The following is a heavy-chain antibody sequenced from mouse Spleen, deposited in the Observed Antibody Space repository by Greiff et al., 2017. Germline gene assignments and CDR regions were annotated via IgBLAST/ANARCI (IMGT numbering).Heavy chain of an antibody. Sequence: QVQLKQPGAELVMPGASVKLSCKASGYTFTSYWMHWVKQRPGQGLEWIGEIDPSDSYTNYNQKFKGKATLTVDKSSSTAYMQLSSLTSEDSAVYYCARYGYGLYYAMDYWGQGTSVTVSS. J-gene: IGHJ4*01. CDR3: ARYGYGLYYAMDY. CDR1: GYTFTSYW. CDR2: IDPSDSYT. D-gene: IGHD2-2*01. V-gene: IGHV1-69*01.